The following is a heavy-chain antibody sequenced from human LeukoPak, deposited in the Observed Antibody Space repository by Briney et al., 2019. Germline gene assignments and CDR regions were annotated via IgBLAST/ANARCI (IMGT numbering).Heavy chain of an antibody. CDR1: GFTVSSNY. CDR2: ISSSSSYI. Sequence: GGSLRLSRAASGFTVSSNYMSWVRQAPGKGLEWVSSISSSSSYIYYADSVKGRFTISRDNAKNSLYLQMNSLRAEDTAVYYCARDTGSIAARPDDAFDIWGQGTMVTVSS. CDR3: ARDTGSIAARPDDAFDI. J-gene: IGHJ3*02. D-gene: IGHD6-6*01. V-gene: IGHV3-21*01.